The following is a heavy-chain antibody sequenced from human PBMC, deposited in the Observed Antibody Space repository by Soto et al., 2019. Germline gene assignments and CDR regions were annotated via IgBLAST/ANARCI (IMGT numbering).Heavy chain of an antibody. J-gene: IGHJ4*02. CDR3: ARDRRLHL. V-gene: IGHV4-59*01. Sequence: SETLSLTCTVSVGSISSYYWTWIRQPPGKGLEWIGYIYYSGSTNYNPSLKSRVTISVDTSKNQFSLKLSSVTAADTAVYYCARDRRLHLWGQGTLVTVSS. D-gene: IGHD4-4*01. CDR2: IYYSGST. CDR1: VGSISSYY.